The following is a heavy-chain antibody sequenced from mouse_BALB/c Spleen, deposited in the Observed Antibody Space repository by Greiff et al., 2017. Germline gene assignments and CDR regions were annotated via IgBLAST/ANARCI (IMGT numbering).Heavy chain of an antibody. Sequence: EVQVVESGGGLVQPGGSLKLSCAASGFTFSSYGMSWVRQTPDKRLELVATINSNGGSTYYPDSVKGRFTISRDNAKNTLYLQMSSLKSEDTAMYYCSKQTITLFDYWCQGTTLTVSS. CDR2: INSNGGST. V-gene: IGHV5-6-3*01. J-gene: IGHJ2*01. CDR1: GFTFSSYG. D-gene: IGHD1-3*01. CDR3: SKQTITLFDY.